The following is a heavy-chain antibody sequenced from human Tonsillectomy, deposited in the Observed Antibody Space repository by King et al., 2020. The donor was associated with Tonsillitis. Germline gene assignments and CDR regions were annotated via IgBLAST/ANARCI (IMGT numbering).Heavy chain of an antibody. V-gene: IGHV1-18*04. CDR3: ATRVGRNYYDSSGYYYYYGMDV. CDR2: ISAYNGNT. Sequence: QLVQSGAEVKKPGASVKVSCKASGYTFTSYGISWVRQAPGQGLEWMGWISAYNGNTNYAQKLQGRVTMTTDTSTSTAYMELRSLRSDDTAVYYCATRVGRNYYDSSGYYYYYGMDVWGQGTTVTVSS. D-gene: IGHD3-22*01. J-gene: IGHJ6*02. CDR1: GYTFTSYG.